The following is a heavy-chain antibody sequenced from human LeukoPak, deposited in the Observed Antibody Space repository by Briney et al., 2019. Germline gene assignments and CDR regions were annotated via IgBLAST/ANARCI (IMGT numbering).Heavy chain of an antibody. CDR2: IYYSGST. CDR1: GGSINSYH. V-gene: IGHV4-59*08. J-gene: IGHJ4*02. Sequence: SETLSLTCTVSGGSINSYHWSWIRQPPGKGLEWIGYIYYSGSTSYNPSLKSRVTISVDTSKNQFSLKLSSVIAADTAVYYCARRQSSWYFDHWGQATLLTVSS. CDR3: ARRQSSWYFDH. D-gene: IGHD6-13*01.